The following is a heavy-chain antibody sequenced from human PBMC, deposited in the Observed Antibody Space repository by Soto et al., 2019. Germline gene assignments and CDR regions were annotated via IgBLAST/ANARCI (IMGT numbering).Heavy chain of an antibody. V-gene: IGHV4-59*01. J-gene: IGHJ4*02. CDR2: IYYSGIT. Sequence: SETLSLTCTVSGGSISSYYWSWIRQPPGKGLEWIGYIYYSGITNYNPSLKGRVTISVDTSKNQFSLKLSSVTAADTAVYYCAGVQMATIPYFDYVGQGTLVTVSS. CDR1: GGSISSYY. D-gene: IGHD5-12*01. CDR3: AGVQMATIPYFDY.